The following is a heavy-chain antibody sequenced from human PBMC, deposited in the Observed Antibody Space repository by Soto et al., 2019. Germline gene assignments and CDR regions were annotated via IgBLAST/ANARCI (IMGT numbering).Heavy chain of an antibody. V-gene: IGHV3-15*01. CDR3: ITFGYTSRERFDY. D-gene: IGHD6-25*01. J-gene: IGHJ4*02. Sequence: EVQVVESGGGLVKPGGSLGLSCAVSGLTIDNAWVSWVRQAPGKGLEWVGRLKSETDGGTTEYAAPVKGRFTISRDDSQSTLYLHMNSLSTEDTAIYYCITFGYTSRERFDYWGQGNPVTVSS. CDR2: LKSETDGGTT. CDR1: GLTIDNAW.